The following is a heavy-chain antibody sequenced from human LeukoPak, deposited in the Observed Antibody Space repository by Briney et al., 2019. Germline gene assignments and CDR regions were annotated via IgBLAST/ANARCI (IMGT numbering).Heavy chain of an antibody. CDR2: IYHSGST. Sequence: SQTLSLTCTVSGGSISSGGYYWSWIRQPPGKGLEWIGYIYHSGSTYYNPFLKSRVTISVDRSKNQFSLKLSSVTAADTAVYYCARQRFSLTDFSNWFDPWGQGTLVTVSS. CDR1: GGSISSGGYY. V-gene: IGHV4-30-2*01. J-gene: IGHJ5*02. CDR3: ARQRFSLTDFSNWFDP. D-gene: IGHD3-3*01.